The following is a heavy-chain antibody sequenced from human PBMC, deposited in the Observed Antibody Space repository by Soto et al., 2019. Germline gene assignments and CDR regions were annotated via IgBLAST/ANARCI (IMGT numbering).Heavy chain of an antibody. D-gene: IGHD1-1*01. CDR2: IDPSGGST. V-gene: IGHV1-46*03. CDR3: ARGRPYNRYGDDAFDI. J-gene: IGHJ3*02. Sequence: ASVKVSCKASGYTFTTYYIHWVRQAPGQGFEWMGIIDPSGGSTSYAQKFQGRVTMTRDTSTSTVYMELSRLRSEDTAVYYCARGRPYNRYGDDAFDIWGQGTMVTVSS. CDR1: GYTFTTYY.